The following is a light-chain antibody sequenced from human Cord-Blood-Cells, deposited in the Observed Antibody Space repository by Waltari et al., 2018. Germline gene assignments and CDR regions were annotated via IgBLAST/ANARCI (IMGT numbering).Light chain of an antibody. CDR2: EVS. CDR3: SSYTSSSTLV. CDR1: SSDVGGFNY. J-gene: IGLJ1*01. Sequence: QSALTQPASVSGSPGKSITIPCTGTSSDVGGFNYVSWYQQHPGKAPKLLIYEVSTRPSGVSNRFSGSKSGNTASLTISGLQAEDEADYYCSSYTSSSTLVFGTGTKVTVL. V-gene: IGLV2-14*01.